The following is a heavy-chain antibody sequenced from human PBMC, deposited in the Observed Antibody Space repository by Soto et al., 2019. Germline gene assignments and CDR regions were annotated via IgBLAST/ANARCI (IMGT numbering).Heavy chain of an antibody. CDR1: GYAFTSYA. Sequence: ASVKVSCKASGYAFTSYAMRWVRQAPGQRLEWMGWINAGNGNTNYSQKFQGRVTITRDTSASTAYMELRSLRSDDTAVYYCARVSCGGSCYSASYYYGMDVWGQGTTVTVSS. V-gene: IGHV1-3*01. CDR3: ARVSCGGSCYSASYYYGMDV. J-gene: IGHJ6*02. CDR2: INAGNGNT. D-gene: IGHD2-15*01.